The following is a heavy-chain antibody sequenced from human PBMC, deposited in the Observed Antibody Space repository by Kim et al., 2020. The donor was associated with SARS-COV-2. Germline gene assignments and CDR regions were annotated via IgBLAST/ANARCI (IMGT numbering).Heavy chain of an antibody. D-gene: IGHD3-22*01. CDR2: ISGSGGST. CDR3: AKGLEVVVVITYIDY. V-gene: IGHV3-23*01. J-gene: IGHJ4*02. Sequence: GGSLRLSCADSGFTFSSYAMSWVRQAPGKGLEWVSAISGSGGSTYYADSVKGRFTISRDNSKNTLYLQMNSLRAEDTAVYYCAKGLEVVVVITYIDYWGQGALVTVSS. CDR1: GFTFSSYA.